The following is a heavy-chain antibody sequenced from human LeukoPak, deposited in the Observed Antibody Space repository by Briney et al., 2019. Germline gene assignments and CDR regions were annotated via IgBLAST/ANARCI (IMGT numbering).Heavy chain of an antibody. CDR2: INHSGST. CDR3: ARGLFFYYGSGSYYSPVDY. V-gene: IGHV4-34*01. CDR1: GGSFSGYY. J-gene: IGHJ4*02. Sequence: PSETLSLTCAVYGGSFSGYYWSWIRQPPGKGLEWIGEINHSGSTNYNPSLKSRVTISVDTSKNQFSLKLSSVTAADTAVYYCARGLFFYYGSGSYYSPVDYWGPGTLVTVSS. D-gene: IGHD3-10*01.